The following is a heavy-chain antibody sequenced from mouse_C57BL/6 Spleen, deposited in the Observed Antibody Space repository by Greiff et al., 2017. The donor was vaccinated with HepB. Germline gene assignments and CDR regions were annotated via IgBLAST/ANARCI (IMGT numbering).Heavy chain of an antibody. J-gene: IGHJ1*03. D-gene: IGHD1-1*01. CDR2: ILPSIGRT. CDR3: ARNYYGSRYWYFDV. CDR1: ASEVFPIAY. Sequence: VQLQQSGSELRSPGSSVKLSCKDFASEVFPIAYMSWVRQKPGHGFEWIGGILPSIGRTIYGEKFEDKATLDADTLSNTAYLELNSLTSEDSAIYYCARNYYGSRYWYFDVWGTGTTVTVSS. V-gene: IGHV15-2*01.